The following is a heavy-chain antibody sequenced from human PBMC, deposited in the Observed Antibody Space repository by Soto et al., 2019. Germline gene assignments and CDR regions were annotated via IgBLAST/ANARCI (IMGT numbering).Heavy chain of an antibody. CDR1: GFSFSRYA. D-gene: IGHD2-21*02. J-gene: IGHJ1*01. V-gene: IGHV3-23*01. CDR2: ITGSGGTI. CDR3: AKDDVAGDGLWLVAD. Sequence: PWESLRLSWAASGFSFSRYAMFVVRHAPWKGKEWVSGITGSGGTIEYAASVKGRFTISRDNSKNTVDLQMNSLRAEDTAMYYCAKDDVAGDGLWLVADWGQGILVTVSS.